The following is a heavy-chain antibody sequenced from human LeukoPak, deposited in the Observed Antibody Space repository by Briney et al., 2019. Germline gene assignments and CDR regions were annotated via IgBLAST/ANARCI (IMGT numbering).Heavy chain of an antibody. CDR1: GFTFSTYG. CDR3: AKELPIVIVSAAVDC. Sequence: GGSLRLSCAASGFTFSTYGMSWIRQAPGKGLEWVSGIRANGVDTYYTNSVKGRFTVSRDNTKNTLYLQMNTLRAEDTAVYYCAKELPIVIVSAAVDCWGQGTLVTVSS. J-gene: IGHJ4*02. V-gene: IGHV3-23*01. D-gene: IGHD2-2*01. CDR2: IRANGVDT.